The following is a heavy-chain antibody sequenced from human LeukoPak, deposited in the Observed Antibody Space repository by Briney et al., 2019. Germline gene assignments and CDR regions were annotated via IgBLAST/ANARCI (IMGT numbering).Heavy chain of an antibody. V-gene: IGHV3-21*04. J-gene: IGHJ4*02. CDR1: GFSFSTYS. Sequence: GGSLRLSCEASGFSFSTYSSFSTYSMTWVRQAPGKGLEWVSSISYNPSYTYYADSVKGRFTISRDNAKNSLYLQMNSLRAEDTAVYYCAGNYDFWSGHHIWGNGYWGQGTLVTVSS. CDR3: AGNYDFWSGHHIWGNGY. CDR2: ISYNPSYT. D-gene: IGHD3-3*01.